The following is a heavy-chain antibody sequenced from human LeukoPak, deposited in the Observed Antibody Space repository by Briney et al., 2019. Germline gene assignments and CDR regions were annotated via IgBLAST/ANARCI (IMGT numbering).Heavy chain of an antibody. CDR1: GFTFSSYG. J-gene: IGHJ1*01. Sequence: GGSLRLSCAASGFTFSSYGMHWVRQAPGKGLEWVAFIRYDGSNKYYADSVKGRFTISRDNSKNTLYLQMNSLRAEDTAVYYCARATYYYDSSGFREAEYFQHWGQGTLVTVSS. CDR2: IRYDGSNK. CDR3: ARATYYYDSSGFREAEYFQH. D-gene: IGHD3-22*01. V-gene: IGHV3-30*02.